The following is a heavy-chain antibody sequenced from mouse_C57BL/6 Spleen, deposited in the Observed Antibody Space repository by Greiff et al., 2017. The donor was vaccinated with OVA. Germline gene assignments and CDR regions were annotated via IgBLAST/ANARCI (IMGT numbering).Heavy chain of an antibody. V-gene: IGHV1-15*01. J-gene: IGHJ2*01. CDR2: IDPETGGT. CDR3: TRRSYYYGSSYFDY. D-gene: IGHD1-1*01. Sequence: VQLQQSGAELVRPGASVTLSCKASGYTFTDYEMHWVKQTPVHGLEWIGAIDPETGGTAYNQKFKGKAILTADKSFSTAYMELRSLTSEDSAVYYCTRRSYYYGSSYFDYWGQGTTLTVSS. CDR1: GYTFTDYE.